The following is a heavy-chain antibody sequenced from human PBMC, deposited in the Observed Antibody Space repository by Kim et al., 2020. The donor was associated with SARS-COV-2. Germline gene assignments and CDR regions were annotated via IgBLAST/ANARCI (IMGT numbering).Heavy chain of an antibody. V-gene: IGHV3-23*01. CDR1: GFAFGSNG. CDR3: VAHTASGPWFFDR. Sequence: GGSLRLSCVASGFAFGSNGMAWVRQPPGKGLEWVSSISGYTPNGTYYADSVKGRFIVSRDNTRYTQYLQMNSLRADDTAIYYCVAHTASGPWFFDRWGRGTRVTVSS. D-gene: IGHD2-21*02. CDR2: ISGYTPNGT. J-gene: IGHJ2*01.